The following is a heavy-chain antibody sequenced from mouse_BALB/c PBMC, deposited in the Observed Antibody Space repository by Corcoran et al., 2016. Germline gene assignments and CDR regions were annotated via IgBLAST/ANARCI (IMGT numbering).Heavy chain of an antibody. CDR2: IFPGDGST. CDR1: GYTFTSYD. J-gene: IGHJ1*01. V-gene: IGHV1-85*01. D-gene: IGHD2-1*01. CDR3: ARAYGNYSYWYFDV. Sequence: QVQLQQSGAELVKPGASVKLSCKASGYTFTSYDINWVRQRPEQGLEWIGWIFPGDGSTKYNEKFKGKATLTTDKSSSTAYMHLSRLTSEDSAVYFCARAYGNYSYWYFDVCGAGTTVTVSS.